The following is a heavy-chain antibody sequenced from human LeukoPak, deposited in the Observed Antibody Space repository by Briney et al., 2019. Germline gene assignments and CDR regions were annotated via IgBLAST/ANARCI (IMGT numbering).Heavy chain of an antibody. CDR2: IKHDGSGK. CDR1: GFTFSSYW. Sequence: PGGSLRLSCAASGFTFSSYWMSWVRQAPGKGLEWVANIKHDGSGKYYVDSVKGRFTISRDNSKNTLYLQMNSLKAEDTAVYYCARDQNFWGQGTLVTVSS. V-gene: IGHV3-7*05. CDR3: ARDQNF. J-gene: IGHJ4*02.